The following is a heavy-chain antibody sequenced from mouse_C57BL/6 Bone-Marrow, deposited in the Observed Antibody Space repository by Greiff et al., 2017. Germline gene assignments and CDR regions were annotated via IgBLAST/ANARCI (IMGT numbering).Heavy chain of an antibody. Sequence: LVESGAELVRPGASVKLSCTASGFNIKDDYMHWVKQRPEQGLEWIGWIDPENGDTEYASKFQGKATITADTSSNTAYLQLSSLTSEDTAVYYCTTTTVVATDYWGQGTTLTVSS. CDR1: GFNIKDDY. CDR2: IDPENGDT. D-gene: IGHD1-1*01. J-gene: IGHJ2*01. V-gene: IGHV14-4*01. CDR3: TTTTVVATDY.